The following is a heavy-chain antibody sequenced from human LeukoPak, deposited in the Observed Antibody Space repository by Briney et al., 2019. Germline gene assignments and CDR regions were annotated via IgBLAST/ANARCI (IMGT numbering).Heavy chain of an antibody. CDR1: GFTFDDYG. CDR2: ISWNSGSI. D-gene: IGHD4-17*01. J-gene: IGHJ5*02. Sequence: GGSLRLSCAASGFTFDDYGMSWVRQAPGKGLEWVSGISWNSGSIGYADSVKGRFTISRDNAKNSLYLQMNSLRAEDTALYYCAKGDDYGDYGFWFDPWGQGTLVTVSS. CDR3: AKGDDYGDYGFWFDP. V-gene: IGHV3-9*01.